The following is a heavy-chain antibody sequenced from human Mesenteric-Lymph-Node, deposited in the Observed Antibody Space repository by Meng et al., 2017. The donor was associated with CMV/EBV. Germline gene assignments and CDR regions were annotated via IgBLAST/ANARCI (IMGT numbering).Heavy chain of an antibody. CDR1: GFTFSRYE. J-gene: IGHJ4*02. D-gene: IGHD5-24*01. V-gene: IGHV3-48*03. Sequence: GGSLRLSCAVSGFTFSRYEMIWVRQAPGKGLEWVSYISSSGNTIYYADSVKGRFTISRDNAKNSLYLQMNSLRAEDTAVYYCARDVEMATDYWGQGTLVTVSS. CDR2: ISSSGNTI. CDR3: ARDVEMATDY.